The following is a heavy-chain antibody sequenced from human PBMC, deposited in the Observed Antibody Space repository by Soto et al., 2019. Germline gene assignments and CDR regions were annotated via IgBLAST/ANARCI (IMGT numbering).Heavy chain of an antibody. V-gene: IGHV1-3*01. CDR3: ARDHIRSSSSGNWFDP. Sequence: ASVKVSCKGSGYTFTSYAMHWVRQAPGQRLEWMGWINAGNGNTKYSQKFQGRVTITRDTSASTAYMELSSLRSEDTAVYYCARDHIRSSSSGNWFDPWGQGTLVTVSS. J-gene: IGHJ5*02. CDR2: INAGNGNT. D-gene: IGHD6-6*01. CDR1: GYTFTSYA.